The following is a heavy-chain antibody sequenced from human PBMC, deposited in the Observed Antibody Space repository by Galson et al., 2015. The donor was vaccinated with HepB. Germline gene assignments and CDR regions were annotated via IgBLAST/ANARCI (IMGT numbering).Heavy chain of an antibody. J-gene: IGHJ6*03. Sequence: SLRLSCAASGFTFSSYAMSWVRQAPGKGLEWVSAISGSGGSTYYADSVKGRFTISRDNSKNALYLQMNSLRAEDTAVYYCAKEAGYCTNGVCLGYYYYYMDVWGKGTTVTVSS. D-gene: IGHD2-8*01. CDR2: ISGSGGST. CDR1: GFTFSSYA. V-gene: IGHV3-23*01. CDR3: AKEAGYCTNGVCLGYYYYYMDV.